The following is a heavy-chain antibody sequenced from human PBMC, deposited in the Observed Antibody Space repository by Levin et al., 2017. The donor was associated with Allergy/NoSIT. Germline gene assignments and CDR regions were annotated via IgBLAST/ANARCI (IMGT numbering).Heavy chain of an antibody. CDR3: ARDFSGISTGFDF. V-gene: IGHV1-2*02. J-gene: IGHJ5*01. D-gene: IGHD1-26*01. Sequence: ASVKVSCKASGYTFTGFYLQWVRQAPGQGLEWLGRINPDSGDTKFAQKFRGRVTMTRDTSLTTAYLELYGLTSDDTAVYYCARDFSGISTGFDFWGQGTLVTVSS. CDR1: GYTFTGFY. CDR2: INPDSGDT.